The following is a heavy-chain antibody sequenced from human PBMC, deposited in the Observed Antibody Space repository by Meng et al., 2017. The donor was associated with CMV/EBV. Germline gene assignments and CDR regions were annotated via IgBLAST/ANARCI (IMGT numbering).Heavy chain of an antibody. CDR3: ANQYSSSWGGGYFDY. CDR2: IRYDGSNK. V-gene: IGHV3-30*02. D-gene: IGHD6-13*01. J-gene: IGHJ4*02. Sequence: GESLKISCAASGFTFSNYAMHWVRQAPGKGPEWVAFIRYDGSNKYYADSVKGRFTISRDNSKNTLYLQMNSLRAEDTAVYYCANQYSSSWGGGYFDYWGQGTLVTVSS. CDR1: GFTFSNYA.